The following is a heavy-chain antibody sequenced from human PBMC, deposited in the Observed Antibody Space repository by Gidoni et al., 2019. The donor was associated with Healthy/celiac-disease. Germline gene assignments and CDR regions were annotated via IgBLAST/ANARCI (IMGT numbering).Heavy chain of an antibody. D-gene: IGHD1-1*01. J-gene: IGHJ6*02. Sequence: QLQLQESGPGLVKPSETLSLTCPVSGGSISSSSYYWGWIRQPPGKGLEWIGSIYYSGSTYYNPSLKSRVTISVDTSKNQFSLKLSSVTAADTAVYYCASEPSTTGTPYYYGMDVWGQGTTVTVSS. CDR3: ASEPSTTGTPYYYGMDV. CDR1: GGSISSSSYY. V-gene: IGHV4-39*01. CDR2: IYYSGST.